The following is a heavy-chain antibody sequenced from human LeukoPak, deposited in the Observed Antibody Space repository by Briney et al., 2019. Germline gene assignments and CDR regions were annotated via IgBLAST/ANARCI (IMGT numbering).Heavy chain of an antibody. V-gene: IGHV4-38-2*02. CDR3: ARVVGPYYYYMDV. J-gene: IGHJ6*03. CDR1: GYSISSGYY. Sequence: PSETLSLTCTVSGYSISSGYYWGWIRQPPGKGLEWIGSIYHSGSTYYNPSLKSRVTISVDTSKNQFSLKLSSVTAADTAVYYCARVVGPYYYYMDVWGKGTTVTVSS. CDR2: IYHSGST.